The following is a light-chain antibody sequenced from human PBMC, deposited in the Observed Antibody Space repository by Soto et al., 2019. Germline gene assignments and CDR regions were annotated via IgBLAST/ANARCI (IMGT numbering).Light chain of an antibody. V-gene: IGKV1-9*01. J-gene: IGKJ3*01. Sequence: IQLTQSPSSLSASVGDRVTITCRASQGISSYLAWYQQKPGKAPKLLIYAASTLQSGVPSRFSGSGSGTECTLTISSLQPEDFATYYCQQLNSYPPTFGPGNKVDIK. CDR3: QQLNSYPPT. CDR1: QGISSY. CDR2: AAS.